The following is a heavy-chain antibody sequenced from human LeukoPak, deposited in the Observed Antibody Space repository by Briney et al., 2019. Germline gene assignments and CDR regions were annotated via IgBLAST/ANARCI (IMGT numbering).Heavy chain of an antibody. Sequence: ASVKVSCKASGYTFTSYGISWVRQAPGQGLEWMGWISAYNGNTNYAQKLQGRVTMTTDTSTSTAYMELRSLRSDDTAVYYCVREGYGAGYYYYYYMDVWGKGTTVTVSS. D-gene: IGHD3-16*01. J-gene: IGHJ6*03. CDR1: GYTFTSYG. V-gene: IGHV1-18*01. CDR2: ISAYNGNT. CDR3: VREGYGAGYYYYYYMDV.